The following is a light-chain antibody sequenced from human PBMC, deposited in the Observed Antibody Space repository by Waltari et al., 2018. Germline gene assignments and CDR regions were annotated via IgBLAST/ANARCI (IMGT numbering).Light chain of an antibody. Sequence: QYALTQPPSASGSPGQSVPISCTGTSSDVGGYNYVSCYQQHPGKAPKLMIYEVARRPSGVPDRFSGSKSGNTASLTVSGLQAEDEADYYCSSYAGSKNYVFGTGTKVTVL. CDR3: SSYAGSKNYV. CDR1: SSDVGGYNY. J-gene: IGLJ1*01. CDR2: EVA. V-gene: IGLV2-8*01.